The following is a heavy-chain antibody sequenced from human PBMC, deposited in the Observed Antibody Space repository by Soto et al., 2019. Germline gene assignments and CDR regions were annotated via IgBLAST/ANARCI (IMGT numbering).Heavy chain of an antibody. CDR2: ISGSSDYI. J-gene: IGHJ4*02. Sequence: EVQLVESGGGLVKPGGSLRLSCAASGFTFSSYVMNWVRQAPGKGLEWVSSISGSSDYIYYGDSVKGRFTISRDNTKNSLYLQMKGLRAEDTAVYYCARGTYYFDSSGYRDFDSWGQGSLVTVSS. CDR1: GFTFSSYV. CDR3: ARGTYYFDSSGYRDFDS. D-gene: IGHD3-22*01. V-gene: IGHV3-21*01.